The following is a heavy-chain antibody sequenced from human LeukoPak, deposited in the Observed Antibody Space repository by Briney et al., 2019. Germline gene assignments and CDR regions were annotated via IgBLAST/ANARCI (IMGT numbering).Heavy chain of an antibody. CDR3: ASANDYGDLEWFDP. J-gene: IGHJ5*02. V-gene: IGHV4-34*01. Sequence: PSETLSLTCAVYGGSFSDYFWTWVRQPPGKGLEWIGEINRSGSTYYNPSLKSRVTISVDTSKNQFSLKLSSVTAADTAVYYCASANDYGDLEWFDPWGQGTLVTVSS. CDR1: GGSFSDYF. CDR2: INRSGST. D-gene: IGHD4-17*01.